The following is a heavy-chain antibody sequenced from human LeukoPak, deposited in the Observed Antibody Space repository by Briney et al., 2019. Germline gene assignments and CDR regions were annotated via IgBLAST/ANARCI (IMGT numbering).Heavy chain of an antibody. J-gene: IGHJ4*02. CDR1: GFTFSSYG. Sequence: PGGSLRLSCAASGFTFSSYGMHWVRQAPGKGLEWVAVISYDGSNKYYADSVKGRFTISGDNSKNTLYLQMRAEDTAVYYCAKDAGSGYSNWGQGTLVTVSS. CDR3: AKDAGSGYSN. V-gene: IGHV3-30*18. CDR2: ISYDGSNK. D-gene: IGHD3-22*01.